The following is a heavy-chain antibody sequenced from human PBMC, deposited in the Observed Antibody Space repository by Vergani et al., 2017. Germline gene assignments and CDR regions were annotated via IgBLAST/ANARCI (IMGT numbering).Heavy chain of an antibody. CDR1: GFTFSSYA. CDR3: ARIGPWDYYDSSGYFGEDY. V-gene: IGHV3-15*01. J-gene: IGHJ4*02. D-gene: IGHD3-22*01. CDR2: IKSKTDGGTT. Sequence: EVQLLESGGGLVQPGGSLRLSCAASGFTFSSYAMSWVRQAPGKGLEWVGRIKSKTDGGTTDYAAPVKGRFTISRDDSKNTLYLQMNSLRAEDTAVYYCARIGPWDYYDSSGYFGEDYWGQGTLVTVPS.